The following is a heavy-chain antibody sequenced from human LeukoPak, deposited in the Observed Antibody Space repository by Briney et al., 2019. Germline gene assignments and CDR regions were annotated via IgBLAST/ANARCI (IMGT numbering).Heavy chain of an antibody. CDR1: GFTFGDYA. CDR3: TRDDQYNLWFGESGFQH. Sequence: GGSLRLSCTASGFTFGDYAMSWFRQAPGKGLEWVGFIRSKAYGGTTEYAASVRGRFTISRDDSKSIAYLQMNSLKTEDTAVYYCTRDDQYNLWFGESGFQHWGQGTLVTVSS. V-gene: IGHV3-49*03. J-gene: IGHJ1*01. D-gene: IGHD3-10*01. CDR2: IRSKAYGGTT.